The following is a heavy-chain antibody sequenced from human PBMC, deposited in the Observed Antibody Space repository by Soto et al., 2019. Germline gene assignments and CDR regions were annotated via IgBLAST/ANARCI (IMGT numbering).Heavy chain of an antibody. J-gene: IGHJ2*01. Sequence: EVQLVESGGGLVQPGRSLRLSCAASGFTFDDYAMHWVRQAPGKGLEWVSGISWNSGSIGYADSVKGRFTISRDNAKNSLYLQMNSLRAEDTALYYCAKGPHHGGDYDWYFDLWGRGTLVTVSS. V-gene: IGHV3-9*01. D-gene: IGHD4-17*01. CDR1: GFTFDDYA. CDR2: ISWNSGSI. CDR3: AKGPHHGGDYDWYFDL.